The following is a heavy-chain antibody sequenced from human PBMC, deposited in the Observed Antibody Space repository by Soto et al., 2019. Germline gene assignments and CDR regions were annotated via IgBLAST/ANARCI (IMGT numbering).Heavy chain of an antibody. CDR1: GGSISSGGYY. V-gene: IGHV4-31*03. CDR2: IYYSGST. D-gene: IGHD5-12*01. J-gene: IGHJ4*02. Sequence: QVQLQESGPGLVKPSQTLSLTCTVSGGSISSGGYYWSWIRQHPGKGLEWIGYIYYSGSTYYNPSLKSRVTISVDTSKNQFSLKLSSVTVAYTAVYYCARESRGYSGYEYHVFDYWGQGTLVTVSS. CDR3: ARESRGYSGYEYHVFDY.